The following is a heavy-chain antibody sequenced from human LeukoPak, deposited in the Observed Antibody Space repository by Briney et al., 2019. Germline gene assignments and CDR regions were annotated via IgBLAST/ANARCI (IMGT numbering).Heavy chain of an antibody. J-gene: IGHJ4*02. D-gene: IGHD3-22*01. CDR3: ARALGVPNYYDSSGDHPGFDY. Sequence: ASVSVSCKASGYTFTGYYMQWVRQASGKGLEGMGWMNYNSDNTGYAQKFQGRVTMTRYTSISTASMELSSLRSEDTAVYYCARALGVPNYYDSSGDHPGFDYWGQGTLVTVSS. CDR1: GYTFTGYY. V-gene: IGHV1-8*01. CDR2: MNYNSDNT.